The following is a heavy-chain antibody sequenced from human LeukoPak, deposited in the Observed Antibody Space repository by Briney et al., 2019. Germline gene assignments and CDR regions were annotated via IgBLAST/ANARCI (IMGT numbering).Heavy chain of an antibody. CDR3: AGRRTTMTVVVGYFDY. CDR1: GGSFSGYY. J-gene: IGHJ4*02. CDR2: VNHSGST. D-gene: IGHD3-22*01. Sequence: SETLALTCAVYGGSFSGYYWRWIRQPPGKGLEWIGEVNHSGSTNYNPSLKSRVTISVDTSKNQFSLRLTSVTAADTAVYYCAGRRTTMTVVVGYFDYWGQGTRVTVSS. V-gene: IGHV4-34*01.